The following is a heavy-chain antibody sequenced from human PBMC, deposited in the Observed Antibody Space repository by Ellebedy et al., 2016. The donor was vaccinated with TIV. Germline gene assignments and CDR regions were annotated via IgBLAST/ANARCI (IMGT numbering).Heavy chain of an antibody. CDR2: IKQDASEK. CDR3: ARAGYYYYDSSGYRDYYMDV. J-gene: IGHJ6*03. D-gene: IGHD3-22*01. CDR1: GFTFSSYW. V-gene: IGHV3-7*01. Sequence: GGSLRLSXAASGFTFSSYWMSWVRQAPGKGLEWVANIKQDASEKYYVDSVKGRFTISRDNAKNSVYLQMDSLSAEDTAVYYCARAGYYYYDSSGYRDYYMDVWGKGTTVTVSS.